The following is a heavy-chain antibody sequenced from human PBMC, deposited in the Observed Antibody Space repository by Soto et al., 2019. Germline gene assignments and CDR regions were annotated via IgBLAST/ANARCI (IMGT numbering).Heavy chain of an antibody. CDR2: IIPIFGTA. D-gene: IGHD2-15*01. J-gene: IGHJ4*02. V-gene: IGHV1-69*01. Sequence: QVQLVQSGAEVKKPGSSVKVSCKASGGTFSSYAISWVRPAPGHGLAWMGGIIPIFGTANYAQRFQGRVTITADESTSTAYMELSSLRSEDTAVYYCAREGLGCSGGSCYRNFDYWGQGTLVTVSS. CDR3: AREGLGCSGGSCYRNFDY. CDR1: GGTFSSYA.